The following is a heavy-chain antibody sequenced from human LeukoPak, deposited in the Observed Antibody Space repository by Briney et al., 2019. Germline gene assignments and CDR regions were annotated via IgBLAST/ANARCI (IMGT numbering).Heavy chain of an antibody. D-gene: IGHD4-17*01. J-gene: IGHJ3*02. Sequence: GASVKVSCKASGYTFTGYYMHWVRQAPGQGREWMGRINPNSGGTNYAQKFQGRVTMTRDTSISTAYMELSRLRSDDTAVYYCASSTVTTWIVPPNYAFDIWGQGTMVTVSS. CDR2: INPNSGGT. CDR1: GYTFTGYY. V-gene: IGHV1-2*06. CDR3: ASSTVTTWIVPPNYAFDI.